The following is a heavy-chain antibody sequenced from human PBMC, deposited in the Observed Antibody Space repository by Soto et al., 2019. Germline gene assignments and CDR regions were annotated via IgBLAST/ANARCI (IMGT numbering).Heavy chain of an antibody. CDR2: ISGYNGNT. CDR1: GYTFTGFG. J-gene: IGHJ5*02. CDR3: ARDSAVDIVADVGNWFDP. V-gene: IGHV1-18*01. Sequence: ASGKVSCKASGYTFTGFGITWVRQPPGQGLDWLGWISGYNGNTDYSQKFQGRVTITTDTSTSIAYMVLRSLTSDATAVYYCARDSAVDIVADVGNWFDPWGQGTLVTVSS. D-gene: IGHD5-12*01.